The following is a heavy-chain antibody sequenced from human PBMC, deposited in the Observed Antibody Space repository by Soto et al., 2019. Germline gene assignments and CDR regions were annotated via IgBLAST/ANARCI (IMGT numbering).Heavy chain of an antibody. V-gene: IGHV6-1*01. CDR3: ARGYCSSTSCYHYYYMDV. CDR2: TYYRSKWYN. CDR1: GDSVSSNSAA. J-gene: IGHJ6*03. D-gene: IGHD2-2*01. Sequence: PSQTLSLTCAISGDSVSSNSAAWNWIRQSPSRGLEWLGRTYYRSKWYNDYAVSVKSRITNNPDTSKNHFSLQLNFLIPGDTVFFYFARGYCSSTSCYHYYYMDVWGKGTTVTFSS.